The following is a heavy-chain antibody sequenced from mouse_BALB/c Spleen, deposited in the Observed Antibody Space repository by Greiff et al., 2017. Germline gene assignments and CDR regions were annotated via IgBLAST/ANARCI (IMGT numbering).Heavy chain of an antibody. V-gene: IGHV5-9-3*01. J-gene: IGHJ4*01. CDR3: ARHEDGYYEYGMDY. D-gene: IGHD2-3*01. CDR2: ISSGGSYT. Sequence: EVQGVESGGGLVKPGGSLKLSCAASGFTFSSYAMSWVRQTPEKRLEWVATISSGGSYTYYPDSVKGRFTISRDNAKNTLYLQMSSLRSEDTAMYYCARHEDGYYEYGMDYWGQGTSVTVSS. CDR1: GFTFSSYA.